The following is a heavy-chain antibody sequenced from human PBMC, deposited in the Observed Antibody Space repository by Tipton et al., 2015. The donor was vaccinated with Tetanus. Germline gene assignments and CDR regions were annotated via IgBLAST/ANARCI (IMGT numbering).Heavy chain of an antibody. CDR1: GFTLTTYS. D-gene: IGHD3-10*01. CDR2: ITGSGHI. Sequence: SLRLSCAASGFTLTTYSINWFRQAPGKGLEWVSSITGSGHITYADSVKGRFTISRDNAKNSVYLQMNSLRAEDTAVYYCAREGSGQDFDYWGRGTLVTVSS. V-gene: IGHV3-21*01. J-gene: IGHJ4*02. CDR3: AREGSGQDFDY.